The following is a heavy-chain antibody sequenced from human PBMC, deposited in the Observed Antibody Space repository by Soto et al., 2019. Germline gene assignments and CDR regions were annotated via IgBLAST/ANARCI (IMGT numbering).Heavy chain of an antibody. Sequence: GGSLRLSCAASGFTFSSYGMHWVRQAPGKGLEWVAVISYDGSNKYYADSVKGRFTISRDNSKNTLYLQMNSLRAEDTAVYYCAKDAANYGDYVWSVWGQGTLVTVSS. CDR3: AKDAANYGDYVWSV. CDR2: ISYDGSNK. V-gene: IGHV3-30*18. D-gene: IGHD4-17*01. CDR1: GFTFSSYG. J-gene: IGHJ4*02.